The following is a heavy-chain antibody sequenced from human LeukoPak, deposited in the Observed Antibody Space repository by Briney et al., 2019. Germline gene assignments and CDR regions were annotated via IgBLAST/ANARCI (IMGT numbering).Heavy chain of an antibody. V-gene: IGHV3-23*01. D-gene: IGHD4-17*01. CDR3: ASYFHYGDYASLWY. CDR2: ISENGEST. CDR1: GFTFNTYA. Sequence: GGSLRLSCAASASGFTFNTYAMSWVRQAPGKGLEWVSSISENGESTYYADSVKGRFTISRDNSRNTLYLQMNSLRAEDTAVYYCASYFHYGDYASLWYWGQGTLVTVTS. J-gene: IGHJ4*02.